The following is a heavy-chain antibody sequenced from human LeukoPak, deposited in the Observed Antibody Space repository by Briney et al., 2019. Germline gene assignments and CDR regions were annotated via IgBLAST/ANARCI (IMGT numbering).Heavy chain of an antibody. J-gene: IGHJ6*03. CDR2: IKEDVNEE. CDR1: GFTFRSYR. Sequence: GGSLRLSCAASGFTFRSYRMSWVRQAPGKGLEWVANIKEDVNEEYYVDSVRGRFIISRDNAKNSLFLQMYSLRADDTAVYYCARAGYCTSNSCYSPNFYYMDVWGKGTTVAVSS. V-gene: IGHV3-7*01. D-gene: IGHD2-2*01. CDR3: ARAGYCTSNSCYSPNFYYMDV.